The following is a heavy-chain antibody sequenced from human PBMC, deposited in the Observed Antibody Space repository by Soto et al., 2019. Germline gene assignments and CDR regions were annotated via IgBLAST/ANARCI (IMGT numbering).Heavy chain of an antibody. CDR3: ARERAYYDILTGFEVGYGMDV. V-gene: IGHV3-30-3*01. J-gene: IGHJ6*02. D-gene: IGHD3-9*01. Sequence: QVQLVESGGGVVQPGRSLRLSCAASGFTFSSYAMHWVRQAPGKGLEWVAVISYDGSNKYYADSVKGRFTISRDNSKNTLYLQMNSLRAEDTAVYYWARERAYYDILTGFEVGYGMDVWGQGTTVTVSS. CDR1: GFTFSSYA. CDR2: ISYDGSNK.